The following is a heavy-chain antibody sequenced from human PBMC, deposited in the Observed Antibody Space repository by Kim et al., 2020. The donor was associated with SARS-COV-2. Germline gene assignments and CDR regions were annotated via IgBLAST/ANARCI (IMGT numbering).Heavy chain of an antibody. CDR1: GFTFSSYS. D-gene: IGHD3-22*01. J-gene: IGHJ4*02. Sequence: GGSLRLSCAASGFTFSSYSMNWVRQAPGKGLEWVSSISSSSSYIYYADSVKARFTISRDNAKNSLYLQMNSLRAEDTAVYYCARANDDSSGYYPWYFDYWGQGTLVTVSS. V-gene: IGHV3-21*01. CDR3: ARANDDSSGYYPWYFDY. CDR2: ISSSSSYI.